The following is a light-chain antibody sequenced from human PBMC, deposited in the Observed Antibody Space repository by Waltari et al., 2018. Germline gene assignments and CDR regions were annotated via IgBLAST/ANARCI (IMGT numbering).Light chain of an antibody. CDR1: QEIKPW. Sequence: DIQMTQSPSALSASVGDSVTITCRASQEIKPWLAWYQQKPGKGPNLLIYTASSLESGVPSRFSGSASGTEFTLTISSLQPDDFATYFCQQYHRYPVTFGGGTKVDIK. CDR3: QQYHRYPVT. J-gene: IGKJ4*01. V-gene: IGKV1-5*03. CDR2: TAS.